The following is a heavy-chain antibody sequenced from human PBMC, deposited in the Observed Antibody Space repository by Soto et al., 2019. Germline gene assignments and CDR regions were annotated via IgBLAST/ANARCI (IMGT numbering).Heavy chain of an antibody. D-gene: IGHD5-12*01. CDR3: ARDHQVATITYYYYGMDV. Sequence: EVQLLVSGGALAQPGGSLRLSCAASGFTFSSYAMSWVRQAPGKGLEWVSAISGRSDNTYYADSVEGRFTISRDNSKNTLYLQMNSLRAEDTAVYYCARDHQVATITYYYYGMDVWGQGTTVTVSS. J-gene: IGHJ6*02. CDR2: ISGRSDNT. V-gene: IGHV3-23*01. CDR1: GFTFSSYA.